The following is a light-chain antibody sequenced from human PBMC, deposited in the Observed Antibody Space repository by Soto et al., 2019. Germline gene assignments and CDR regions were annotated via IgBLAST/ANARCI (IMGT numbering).Light chain of an antibody. J-gene: IGLJ1*01. CDR3: TSYTSTSTYV. CDR2: DVT. V-gene: IGLV2-14*01. Sequence: QSALTQPASVSGPPGQSITISCTGTSSDVGAYNYVSWYQHHPGKAPRLVIYDVTKRPSGISDRFSGSKSGNTASLTISGLLAEDEADYYCTSYTSTSTYVFGTGTKLTVL. CDR1: SSDVGAYNY.